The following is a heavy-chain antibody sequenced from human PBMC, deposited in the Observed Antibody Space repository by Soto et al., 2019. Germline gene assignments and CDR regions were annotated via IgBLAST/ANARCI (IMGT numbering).Heavy chain of an antibody. CDR3: ASGRQYYYDSSGYPSYDY. J-gene: IGHJ4*02. CDR1: GYNFTSYY. D-gene: IGHD3-22*01. V-gene: IGHV1-46*01. Sequence: QVQLVQSGAEVKKPGASVKGSCKATGYNFTSYYMHWVRQAPGQGLEWMGTINPSGGSTSYAQKFQGRVTMTRDTSTSTVYMELSSLRSEDTAVYYCASGRQYYYDSSGYPSYDYWGQGTLVTVSS. CDR2: INPSGGST.